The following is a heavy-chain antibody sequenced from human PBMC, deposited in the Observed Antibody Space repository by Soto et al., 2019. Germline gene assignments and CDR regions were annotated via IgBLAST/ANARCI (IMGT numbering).Heavy chain of an antibody. J-gene: IGHJ4*02. CDR3: ARAGYSTSWLGLLGTGAHAVEIDY. V-gene: IGHV1-18*01. Sequence: QIQLVQSGTEVKKPGATVRVYCKASGYTFISYGISWARQAPGQRLEWMGWISTYNVNTNYAQKFQRRATMATDTSTSTAHIDLRSLRPDDTAVYYGARAGYSTSWLGLLGTGAHAVEIDYWGQGTQVTVSS. D-gene: IGHD6-13*01. CDR1: GYTFISYG. CDR2: ISTYNVNT.